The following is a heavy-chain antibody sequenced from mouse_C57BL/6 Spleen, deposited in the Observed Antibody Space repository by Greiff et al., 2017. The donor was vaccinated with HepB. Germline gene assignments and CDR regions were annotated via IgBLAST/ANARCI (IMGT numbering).Heavy chain of an antibody. Sequence: VQLQQSGAELVRPGASVKLSCTASGFNIKDDYMHWVKQRPEQGLEWIGWIDPENGDTEYASKFQGKATITADTSSNPAYLQLSSLTSEDTAVYYCTTSNLFAYWGQGTLVTVSA. J-gene: IGHJ3*01. CDR1: GFNIKDDY. D-gene: IGHD4-1*01. CDR2: IDPENGDT. CDR3: TTSNLFAY. V-gene: IGHV14-4*01.